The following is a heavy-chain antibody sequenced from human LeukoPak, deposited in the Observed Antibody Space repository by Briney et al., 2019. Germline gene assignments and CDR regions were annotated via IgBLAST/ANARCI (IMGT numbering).Heavy chain of an antibody. CDR1: GFTFSSYG. V-gene: IGHV3-30*18. CDR3: AKDLRLTTYYYGSGSYPAPGY. D-gene: IGHD3-10*01. J-gene: IGHJ4*02. Sequence: GRSLRLSCAASGFTFSSYGMHWVRQAPGKGLEWVAVISYDGSNKYYADSVKGRFTISRDNSQNTLYLQMNSLRAEDTAVYYCAKDLRLTTYYYGSGSYPAPGYWGQGTLVTVSS. CDR2: ISYDGSNK.